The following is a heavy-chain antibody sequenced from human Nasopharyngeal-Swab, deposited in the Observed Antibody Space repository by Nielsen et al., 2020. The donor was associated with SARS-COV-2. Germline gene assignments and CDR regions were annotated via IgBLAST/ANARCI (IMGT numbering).Heavy chain of an antibody. CDR1: GASTSSDYW. Sequence: SETLSLTCAVSGASTSSDYWWTWVRQPPGRGLEWIGEIHHSRNSNYNPSLRSRVTMLVDKPKNQFSLNLSSVTAADTAVYYCARARVGMIVVVGAFDYWGQGTLVTVSS. J-gene: IGHJ4*02. D-gene: IGHD3-22*01. V-gene: IGHV4-4*02. CDR2: IHHSRNS. CDR3: ARARVGMIVVVGAFDY.